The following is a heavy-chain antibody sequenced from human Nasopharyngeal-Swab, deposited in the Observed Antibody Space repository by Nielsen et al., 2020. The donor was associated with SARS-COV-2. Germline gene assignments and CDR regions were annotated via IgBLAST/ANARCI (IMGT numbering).Heavy chain of an antibody. Sequence: WIRQPPGKGLEWVSVIYGGGSTNYADSVKGRFTISRDNSKNTVYLQMNSLGAEDTAVYYCAKGDDTSGYYYLYGFNMWGQGTVVTVSS. J-gene: IGHJ3*02. D-gene: IGHD3-22*01. CDR3: AKGDDTSGYYYLYGFNM. CDR2: IYGGGST. V-gene: IGHV3-66*01.